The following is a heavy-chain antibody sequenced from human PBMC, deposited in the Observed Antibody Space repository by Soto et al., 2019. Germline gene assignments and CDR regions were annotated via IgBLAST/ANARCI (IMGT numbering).Heavy chain of an antibody. CDR3: ATVWHAAPPGDGMDV. CDR2: INPSGGST. Sequence: QVQLVQSGAEVKKPGASVKVSCKASGYTFTSYYMHWVRQAPGQGLEWMGIINPSGGSTSYAQKFQGGVTMTRDASTSTVYMELSSLRSDATAVYYGATVWHAAPPGDGMDVWGQGTMVTVSS. CDR1: GYTFTSYY. D-gene: IGHD6-13*01. V-gene: IGHV1-46*03. J-gene: IGHJ6*02.